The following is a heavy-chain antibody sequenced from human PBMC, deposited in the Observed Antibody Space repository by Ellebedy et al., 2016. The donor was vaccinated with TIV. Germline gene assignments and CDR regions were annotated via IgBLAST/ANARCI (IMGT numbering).Heavy chain of an antibody. J-gene: IGHJ6*02. CDR2: ISSSSSYI. V-gene: IGHV3-21*01. CDR3: ARTGYGYHGMDV. D-gene: IGHD5-12*01. Sequence: GESLKISCAASGFTFSSYSMNWVRQAPGKGLEWVSSISSSSSYIYYADSVKGRFTISRDNAKNSLYLQMNSLRAEDTAVYYCARTGYGYHGMDVWGQGTTVTVSS. CDR1: GFTFSSYS.